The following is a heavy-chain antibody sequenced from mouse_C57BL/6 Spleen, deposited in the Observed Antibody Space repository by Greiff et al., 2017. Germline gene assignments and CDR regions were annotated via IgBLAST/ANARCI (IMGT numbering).Heavy chain of an antibody. CDR1: GYTFTSYW. CDR3: ARKDGSSPAWFAY. Sequence: QVQLKQPGAELVKPGASVKLSCKASGYTFTSYWMNWVKQRPGQGLEWIGMIHPNSGSTNYNEKFKSKATLTVDKSSSTAYMQLSSLTSEDSAVYYGARKDGSSPAWFAYWGQGTLVTVSA. CDR2: IHPNSGST. D-gene: IGHD1-1*01. J-gene: IGHJ3*01. V-gene: IGHV1-64*01.